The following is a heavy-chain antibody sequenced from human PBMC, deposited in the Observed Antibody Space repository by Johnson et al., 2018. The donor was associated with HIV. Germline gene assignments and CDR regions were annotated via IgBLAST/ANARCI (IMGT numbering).Heavy chain of an antibody. CDR2: IYNGGST. Sequence: MLLVESGGGLVQPGGSLRLSCAASGFTVSSNYMTWVRQAPGKGLEWVSVIYNGGSTYYADSVKGRFTISRDDSKNTLYLQMNSLRAEDTAVYYCAPLGDAFDIWGQGTMVTVSS. CDR3: APLGDAFDI. J-gene: IGHJ3*02. D-gene: IGHD7-27*01. V-gene: IGHV3-66*01. CDR1: GFTVSSNY.